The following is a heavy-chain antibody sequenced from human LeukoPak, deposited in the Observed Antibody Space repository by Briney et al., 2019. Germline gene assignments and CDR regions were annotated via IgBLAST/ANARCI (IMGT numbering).Heavy chain of an antibody. CDR2: ISSSGSTI. CDR3: ARAPTHYYDSSGYYIDPYFDY. D-gene: IGHD3-22*01. Sequence: GGSLRLSCAASGFTFSDYYMSWIRQAPGKGLEWVSYISSSGSTINYADSVKGRFTISRDNAKNSLYLQMNSLRAEDTAVYYCARAPTHYYDSSGYYIDPYFDYWGQGTLVTVSS. V-gene: IGHV3-11*04. CDR1: GFTFSDYY. J-gene: IGHJ4*02.